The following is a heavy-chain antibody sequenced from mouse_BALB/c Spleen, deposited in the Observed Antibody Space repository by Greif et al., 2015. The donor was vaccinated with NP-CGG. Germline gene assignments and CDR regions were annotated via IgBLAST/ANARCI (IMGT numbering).Heavy chain of an antibody. D-gene: IGHD2-14*01. CDR2: TDPANGNT. V-gene: IGHV14-3*02. J-gene: IGHJ2*01. CDR1: GFNIKDTY. CDR3: AREASRYDGKTY. Sequence: EVQLQQSGAELVKPGASVKLSCTASGFNIKDTYMHWVRQRPEQGLEWIGRTDPANGNTKYDPKFQGKATITADTSSNTAYLQLSSLTSEDTAVYYCAREASRYDGKTYWGQGTTLTVSS.